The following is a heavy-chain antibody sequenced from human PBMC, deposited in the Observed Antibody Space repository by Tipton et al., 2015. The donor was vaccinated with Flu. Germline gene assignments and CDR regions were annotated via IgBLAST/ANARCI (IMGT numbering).Heavy chain of an antibody. CDR1: GGSSTSYY. D-gene: IGHD2-21*01. CDR3: ARTYVYGGGDCYNDF. V-gene: IGHV4-59*01. CDR2: IHDSGST. Sequence: SGGSSTSYYWSWIRRPPGKGLEWIGYIHDSGSTNYNPSLESRVTVSIDTSIKNQFSLKLTSVTAADTAVYYCARTYVYGGGDCYNDFWGQGTLVTVSS. J-gene: IGHJ4*02.